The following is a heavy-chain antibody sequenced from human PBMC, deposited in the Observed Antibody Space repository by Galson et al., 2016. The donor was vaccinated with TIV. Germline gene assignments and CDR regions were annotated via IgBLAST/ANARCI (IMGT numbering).Heavy chain of an antibody. Sequence: LRLSCAASGFTVQRNFMSWVRQAPGKGLEWVSIIYPDGATFYAESMKGRFGISRDTSQNTLSLQMISLRAEDTALYYCVRAETPNNADDWGPGTLVTVSS. CDR2: IYPDGAT. V-gene: IGHV3-53*01. CDR1: GFTVQRNF. J-gene: IGHJ4*02. CDR3: VRAETPNNADD. D-gene: IGHD1-14*01.